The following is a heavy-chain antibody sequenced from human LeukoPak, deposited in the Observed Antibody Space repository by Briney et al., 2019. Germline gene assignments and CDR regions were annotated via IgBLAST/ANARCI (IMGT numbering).Heavy chain of an antibody. CDR3: AKDHLLYSSGLDAFDI. J-gene: IGHJ3*02. CDR2: IYSGGST. CDR1: GFTVSSNY. V-gene: IGHV3-53*01. D-gene: IGHD6-19*01. Sequence: GGSLRLSCAASGFTVSSNYMSWVRQAPGKGLEWVSVIYSGGSTYYADSVKGRFTISRDNSKNTLYLQMNSLRAEDTAVYYCAKDHLLYSSGLDAFDIWGQGTMVTVSS.